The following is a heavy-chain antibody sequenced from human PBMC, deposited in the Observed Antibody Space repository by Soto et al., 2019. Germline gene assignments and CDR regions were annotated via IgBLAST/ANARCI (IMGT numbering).Heavy chain of an antibody. V-gene: IGHV4-39*01. CDR3: ARHRYYDSSGYYWGWFDP. CDR2: IYYSGST. D-gene: IGHD3-22*01. CDR1: GGSISSSSYY. J-gene: IGHJ5*02. Sequence: SETLSLTCTVSGGSISSSSYYWGWIRQPPGKGLEWIGSIYYSGSTYYNPSLKSRVTISVHTSKNQFSLKLSSVTAADTAVYYCARHRYYDSSGYYWGWFDPWGQGTLVTVSS.